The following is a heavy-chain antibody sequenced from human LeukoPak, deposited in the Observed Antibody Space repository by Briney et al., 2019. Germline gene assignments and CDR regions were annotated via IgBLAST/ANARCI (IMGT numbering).Heavy chain of an antibody. CDR2: ITTDGHSA. V-gene: IGHV3-64*01. CDR3: AREPAYYDFDY. J-gene: IGHJ4*02. Sequence: PGGSLRLSCAASGFTFSGYAMHWVRQAPGKGLQFVSGITTDGHSAYYANSVKGRFTMSRDNSRNTLYLQMDSLRAEDMAVYYCAREPAYYDFDYWGQGTLVTVSS. CDR1: GFTFSGYA. D-gene: IGHD3-3*01.